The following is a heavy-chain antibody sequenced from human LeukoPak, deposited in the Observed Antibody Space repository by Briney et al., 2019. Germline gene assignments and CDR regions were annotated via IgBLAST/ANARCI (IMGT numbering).Heavy chain of an antibody. CDR3: AGNLYSSSWYEYRYYYYGMDV. Sequence: SETLSLTCTVSGGSISSSSYYWGWIRQPPGKGLEWIGSIYYSGSTYYNPSLKSRVTISVDTSKNQFSLKLSSVTAADTAVYYCAGNLYSSSWYEYRYYYYGMDVWGQGTTVTVSS. CDR1: GGSISSSSYY. V-gene: IGHV4-39*01. CDR2: IYYSGST. D-gene: IGHD6-13*01. J-gene: IGHJ6*02.